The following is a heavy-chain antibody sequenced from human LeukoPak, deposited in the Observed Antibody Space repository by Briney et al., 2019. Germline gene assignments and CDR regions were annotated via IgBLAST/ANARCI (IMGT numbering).Heavy chain of an antibody. CDR3: ARRSDNWCFDL. J-gene: IGHJ2*01. Sequence: GESLKISCEGSGYSFTSHWIGWVRQMPGKGLEWMGIIYPGDSDTRYSPSFQGQVTISADKSISTAYLQWSSLKASDTAMYYCARRSDNWCFDLWGRGTLVTVSS. CDR1: GYSFTSHW. CDR2: IYPGDSDT. V-gene: IGHV5-51*01.